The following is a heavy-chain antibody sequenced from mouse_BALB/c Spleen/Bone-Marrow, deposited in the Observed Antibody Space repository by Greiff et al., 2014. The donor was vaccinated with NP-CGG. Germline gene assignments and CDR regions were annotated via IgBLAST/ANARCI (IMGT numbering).Heavy chain of an antibody. V-gene: IGHV14-3*02. J-gene: IGHJ3*01. CDR2: IDPANGNT. CDR1: GFNIKDTY. CDR3: AAYYYGSSYGVAY. Sequence: VQLQQSGAELVKPGASVKLSCTASGFNIKDTYMHWVKQRPEQGLEWIGRIDPANGNTKYDPKFQGKATITADTSSNTAYLQLSSLTSEDTAVYYCAAYYYGSSYGVAYGGQGTLVTVAA. D-gene: IGHD1-1*01.